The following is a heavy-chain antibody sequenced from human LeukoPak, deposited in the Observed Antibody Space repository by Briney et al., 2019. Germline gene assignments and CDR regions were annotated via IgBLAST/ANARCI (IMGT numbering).Heavy chain of an antibody. D-gene: IGHD1-26*01. CDR3: ARDYSGSYYGWFDP. Sequence: SVKASCKASGGTFSSYDINWVRQVPGQGLEWMGGISPILDTPNYAQKFQGRVTITTDESTSTAYMDLSSLRSEDTAVYYCARDYSGSYYGWFDPWGQGTLVTVSS. J-gene: IGHJ5*02. V-gene: IGHV1-69*05. CDR2: ISPILDTP. CDR1: GGTFSSYD.